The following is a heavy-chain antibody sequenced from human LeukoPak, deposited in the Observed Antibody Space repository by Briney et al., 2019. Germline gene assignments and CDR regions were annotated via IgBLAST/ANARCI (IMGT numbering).Heavy chain of an antibody. Sequence: GASVKVSCKASGYTFTGYYMHWVRQAPGQGLEWMGWMNPNSGNTGYAQKFQGRVTMTRNTSISTAYMELSSLRSEDTAVYCCARYYGSSAFDIWGQGTMVTVSS. CDR1: GYTFTGYY. D-gene: IGHD3-16*01. CDR3: ARYYGSSAFDI. V-gene: IGHV1-8*02. J-gene: IGHJ3*02. CDR2: MNPNSGNT.